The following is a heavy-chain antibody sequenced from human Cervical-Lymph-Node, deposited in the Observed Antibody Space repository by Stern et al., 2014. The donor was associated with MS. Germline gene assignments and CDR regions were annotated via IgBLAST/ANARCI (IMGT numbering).Heavy chain of an antibody. D-gene: IGHD3-16*01. V-gene: IGHV1-69*17. CDR1: GG. Sequence: VQLVESGAEVKRPGSSVKVSCKSSGGISWLRQAPGQGLEYMGGVLSQVGLANYAKKFQGRATFTAATSTHTFYLGLRELSSDDPAVYSCSGGGGDNWFHPWGQGTPVTVSS. CDR3: SGGGGDNWFHP. J-gene: IGHJ5*02. CDR2: VLSQVGLA.